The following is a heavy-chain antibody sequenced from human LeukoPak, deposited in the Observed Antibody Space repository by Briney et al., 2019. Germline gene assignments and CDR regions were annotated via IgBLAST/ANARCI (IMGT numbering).Heavy chain of an antibody. CDR1: GFSFSAYA. J-gene: IGHJ4*02. CDR2: VSASGGSA. D-gene: IGHD3/OR15-3a*01. Sequence: GGSLRLSCAASGFSFSAYAMSWVRQAPGKGLEWVSTVSASGGSAYYADSVKGRFTFSRYNSKNTLFLQMNSLTAEDTAVYYCAKDTDFWTAYYKDWRQGTLVTVSS. CDR3: AKDTDFWTAYYKD. V-gene: IGHV3-23*01.